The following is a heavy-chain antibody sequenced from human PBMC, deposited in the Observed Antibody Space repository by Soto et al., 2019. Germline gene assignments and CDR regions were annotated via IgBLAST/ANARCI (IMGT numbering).Heavy chain of an antibody. CDR1: GFTISGAW. J-gene: IGHJ4*02. D-gene: IGHD1-26*01. V-gene: IGHV3-15*07. Sequence: EVQLVESGEGLVKPGGSLRLSCAASGFTISGAWMNWVRQAPGKGLEWVGRIKTKAQGETTDYAAPVKGRFTISRDDSENTLSLQMSSLKIEDTAVYFCTTGSVEGYWGQGTLVTVSS. CDR2: IKTKAQGETT. CDR3: TTGSVEGY.